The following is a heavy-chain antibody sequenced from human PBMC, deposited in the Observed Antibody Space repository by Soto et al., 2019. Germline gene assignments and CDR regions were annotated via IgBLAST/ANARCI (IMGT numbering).Heavy chain of an antibody. Sequence: PSETLSLTCTVSGGSISSYYWSWIRQPPGKGLEWIGYIFYSGSTNYNPSLKSRVTISVDTSKNQFSLKLSSVTAADTAVYFCARRWGPTFDFWGQGTLVTVS. CDR2: IFYSGST. CDR3: ARRWGPTFDF. V-gene: IGHV4-59*01. D-gene: IGHD1-26*01. J-gene: IGHJ4*02. CDR1: GGSISSYY.